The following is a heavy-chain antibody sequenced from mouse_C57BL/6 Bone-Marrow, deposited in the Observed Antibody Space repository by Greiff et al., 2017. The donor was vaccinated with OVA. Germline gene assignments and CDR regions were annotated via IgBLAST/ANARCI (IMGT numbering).Heavy chain of an antibody. J-gene: IGHJ1*03. CDR3: TRLDGYYRHWYFDV. V-gene: IGHV6-6*01. CDR2: IRNKANNHAT. Sequence: DVQLVESGGGLVQPGGSMKLSCAASGFTFSDAWMDWVRQSPEKGLEWVAEIRNKANNHATYYAESVKGRFTISRDDSKSSVYLQMNSLRAEDTGIYYCTRLDGYYRHWYFDVWGTGTTVTVSS. D-gene: IGHD2-3*01. CDR1: GFTFSDAW.